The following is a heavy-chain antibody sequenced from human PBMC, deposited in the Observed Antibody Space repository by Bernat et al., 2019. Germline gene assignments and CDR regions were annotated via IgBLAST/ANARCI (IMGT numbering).Heavy chain of an antibody. D-gene: IGHD3-22*01. CDR1: GDSLSSGNW. CDR3: ARERRAYYFDP. Sequence: QVRLQESGPGLVKPSGTLSLTCVVTGDSLSSGNWWSWVRQPPGKGLEWIGEIYDSGGAKYNPSLKRRVTMSVDKSKNQFSLRLSSVTAADTVVYYCARERRAYYFDPWGLGTLVTVSS. J-gene: IGHJ5*02. V-gene: IGHV4-4*02. CDR2: IYDSGGA.